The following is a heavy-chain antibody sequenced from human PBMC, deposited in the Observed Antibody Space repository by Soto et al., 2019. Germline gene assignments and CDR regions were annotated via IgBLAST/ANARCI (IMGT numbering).Heavy chain of an antibody. V-gene: IGHV3-30-3*01. J-gene: IGHJ4*02. CDR3: AREQPLRGTQLDY. CDR1: GFTFSSYA. CDR2: ISYDGSNK. D-gene: IGHD1-1*01. Sequence: QVQLVESGGGVVQPGRSLRLSCAASGFTFSSYAMHWVRQAPGKGLEWVAVISYDGSNKYYADSVKGRFTISRDNSKNTLYLQMNSLRAEDTAVYYCAREQPLRGTQLDYWGQGTLVTVSS.